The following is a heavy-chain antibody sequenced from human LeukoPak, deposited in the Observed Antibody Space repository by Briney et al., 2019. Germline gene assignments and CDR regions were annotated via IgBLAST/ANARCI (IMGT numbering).Heavy chain of an antibody. CDR3: AKEGCTSTSCYSNC. CDR1: GFTFSDYA. V-gene: IGHV3-23*01. J-gene: IGHJ4*02. Sequence: PGGSLRLSCAASGFTFSDYAMSWVRQAPGKGLEWVSAISGGGGTTYYADSMKGRFTISRDNSKNTLYLQMNSLRAEDTAVYYCAKEGCTSTSCYSNCWGRGTLVTVSS. D-gene: IGHD2-2*01. CDR2: ISGGGGTT.